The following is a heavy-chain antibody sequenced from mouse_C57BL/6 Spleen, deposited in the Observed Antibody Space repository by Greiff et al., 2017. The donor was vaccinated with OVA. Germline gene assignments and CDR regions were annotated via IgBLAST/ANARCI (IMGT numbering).Heavy chain of an antibody. V-gene: IGHV1-64*01. CDR2: IHPNSGST. CDR3: ARHYCYGSSWDYFDY. CDR1: GYTFTSYW. D-gene: IGHD1-1*01. Sequence: QVQLQQPGAELVKPGASVTLSCKASGYTFTSYWMHWVKQRPGQGLEWIGMIHPNSGSTNYNEKFKSKATLTVDKSSSAAYMQLSSLTSENSAVYYCARHYCYGSSWDYFDYWGQGTTLTVSS. J-gene: IGHJ2*01.